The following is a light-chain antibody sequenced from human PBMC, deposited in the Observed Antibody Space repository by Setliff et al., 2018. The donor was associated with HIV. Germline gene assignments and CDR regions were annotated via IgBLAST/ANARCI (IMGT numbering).Light chain of an antibody. CDR2: DNN. J-gene: IGLJ2*01. CDR3: ASGDNWLSAWV. V-gene: IGLV1-51*01. Sequence: QSVLTQPPSVSAAPGQNVTISCSGRDSNIGKNFVSWYQHFPGTAPKLLIYDNNQRSSGIPDLFSATKSGTSATLDITGLQAGDEAVYYCASGDNWLSAWVFGGGTKVTVL. CDR1: DSNIGKNF.